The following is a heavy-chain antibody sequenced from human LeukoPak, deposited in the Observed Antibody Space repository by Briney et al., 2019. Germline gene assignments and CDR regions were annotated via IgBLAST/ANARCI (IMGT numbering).Heavy chain of an antibody. Sequence: SETLSLTSPVSGGSISSGDYYWSWIRQPPGKGLEWIGYIYYSGSTYYNPSLKSRVTISVDTSKNQFSLKLSSVTAADTAVYYYARVSATVVTGGLDYWGQGTLVTVSS. J-gene: IGHJ4*02. CDR3: ARVSATVVTGGLDY. D-gene: IGHD4-23*01. CDR2: IYYSGST. V-gene: IGHV4-30-4*01. CDR1: GGSISSGDYY.